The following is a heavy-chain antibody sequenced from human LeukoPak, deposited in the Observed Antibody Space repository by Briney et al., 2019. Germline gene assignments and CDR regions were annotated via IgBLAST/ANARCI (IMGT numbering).Heavy chain of an antibody. V-gene: IGHV3-74*01. J-gene: IGHJ4*02. CDR2: LSPDSSVT. Sequence: GGSLRLSCATSGFTFRDFWMHWVRQAPGKGPEWASRLSPDSSVTDYADSVKGRFTISRDNDGKTMYLQMRSLRAEDTAVYYCARDMWGSFDYWGQGALVTVSS. CDR1: GFTFRDFW. CDR3: ARDMWGSFDY. D-gene: IGHD7-27*01.